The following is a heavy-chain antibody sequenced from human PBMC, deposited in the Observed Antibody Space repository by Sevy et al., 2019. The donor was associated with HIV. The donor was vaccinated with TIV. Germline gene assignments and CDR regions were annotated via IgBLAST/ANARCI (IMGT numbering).Heavy chain of an antibody. V-gene: IGHV3-7*01. CDR1: EFIFTGYW. D-gene: IGHD3-16*01. CDR3: ARAGGWGNINHSNQILDI. CDR2: IDQDGSDK. Sequence: GGSLRLSCAASEFIFTGYWMNWVRQAPGKGLEWVANIDQDGSDKRYVDSVRGRFTISRDNAKNFLYLQMSSLRADDTAVYYCARAGGWGNINHSNQILDIWGHGTKVTVSS. J-gene: IGHJ3*02.